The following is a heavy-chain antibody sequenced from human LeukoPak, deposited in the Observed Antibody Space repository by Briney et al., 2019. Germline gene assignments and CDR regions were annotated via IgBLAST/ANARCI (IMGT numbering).Heavy chain of an antibody. CDR2: IYYSGST. V-gene: IGHV4-39*02. D-gene: IGHD4-17*01. J-gene: IGHJ4*02. Sequence: PSETLSLTCTASGGSISSSSYYWGWICQPPGKGLEWIGSIYYSGSTYYNPSLKSRVTISVDTSKNQFSLKLSSVTAADTAVYYCARERATTVSIGYWGQGTLVTVSS. CDR3: ARERATTVSIGY. CDR1: GGSISSSSYY.